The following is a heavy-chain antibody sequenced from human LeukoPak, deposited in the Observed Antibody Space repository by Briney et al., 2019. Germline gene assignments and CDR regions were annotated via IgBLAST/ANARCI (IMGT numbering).Heavy chain of an antibody. CDR1: GGSFSGYY. Sequence: ASETLSLTCAVYGGSFSGYYWSWIRQPPGKGLEWIGEINHSGSTNYNPSLKSRVTISVDTSKNQFSLKLSSVTAADTAVYYCATLTYPVAGTRPGVYWGQGTLVTVSS. CDR2: INHSGST. D-gene: IGHD6-19*01. J-gene: IGHJ4*02. V-gene: IGHV4-34*01. CDR3: ATLTYPVAGTRPGVY.